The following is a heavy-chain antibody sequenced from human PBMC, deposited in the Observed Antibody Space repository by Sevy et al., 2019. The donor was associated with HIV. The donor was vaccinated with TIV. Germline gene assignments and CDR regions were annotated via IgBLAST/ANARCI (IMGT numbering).Heavy chain of an antibody. V-gene: IGHV4-59*13. D-gene: IGHD6-6*01. J-gene: IGHJ6*02. Sequence: SETLSLTCTVSGGSISSYYWSWIRQPPGKGLEWIGYIYYSGSTNYNPSLKSRVTISVDTSKNQCSLKLSSVTAADTAVYYCARGVRSSSLYHYGMDVWGQGTTVTVSS. CDR3: ARGVRSSSLYHYGMDV. CDR2: IYYSGST. CDR1: GGSISSYY.